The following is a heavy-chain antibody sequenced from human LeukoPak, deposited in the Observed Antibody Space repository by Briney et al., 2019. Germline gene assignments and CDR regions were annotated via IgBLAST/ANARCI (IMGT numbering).Heavy chain of an antibody. CDR3: ARSRPARTPIYYYYYYMDV. D-gene: IGHD1/OR15-1a*01. CDR1: GGSFSGYY. CDR2: INHSGST. J-gene: IGHJ6*03. Sequence: SETLSLTCAVYGGSFSGYYWSWIRQPPGKGLEWIGEINHSGSTNYNPSLKSRVTISVDTSKNQFSLKLSSVTAADAAVYYCARSRPARTPIYYYYYYMDVWGKGTTVTISS. V-gene: IGHV4-34*01.